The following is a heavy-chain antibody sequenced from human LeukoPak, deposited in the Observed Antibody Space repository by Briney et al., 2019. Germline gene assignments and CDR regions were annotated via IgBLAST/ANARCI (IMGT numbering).Heavy chain of an antibody. CDR2: IFHSGLT. D-gene: IGHD6-13*01. Sequence: SETLSLTCTVSGGSISPHYWTWIRQTPGKGLEWIGYIFHSGLTNYNSALRSRVTLSVDTARNQLSLKLTSVTAADTAVYYCARGCRSWYPKQKYYFDYWGQGTLVTVSS. CDR3: ARGCRSWYPKQKYYFDY. J-gene: IGHJ4*02. CDR1: GGSISPHY. V-gene: IGHV4-59*11.